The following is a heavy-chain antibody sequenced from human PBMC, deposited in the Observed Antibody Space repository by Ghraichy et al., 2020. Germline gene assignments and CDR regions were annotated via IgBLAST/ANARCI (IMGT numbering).Heavy chain of an antibody. J-gene: IGHJ3*02. CDR3: ARETWELGTFDI. CDR2: IYYSGST. V-gene: IGHV4-31*01. D-gene: IGHD1-26*01. CDR1: GGSISSGGYY. Sequence: SLNISCTVSGGSISSGGYYWSWIRQHPGKGLEWIGYIYYSGSTYYNPSLKSLVTISVDTSKNQFSLKLSSVTAADTAVYYCARETWELGTFDIWGQGTMVTVSS.